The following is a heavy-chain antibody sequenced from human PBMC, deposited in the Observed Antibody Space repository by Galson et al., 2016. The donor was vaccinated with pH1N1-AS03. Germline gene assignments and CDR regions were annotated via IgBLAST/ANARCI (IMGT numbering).Heavy chain of an antibody. J-gene: IGHJ4*02. CDR1: GYSFINYA. CDR2: LNSTSGNT. CDR3: AKVGIVISSGWYGRFDY. Sequence: SVKVSCKASGYSFINYAIHWARQAPGQRLEWMGWLNSTSGNTEYSQTFQGRVTITRDTSASTASMELSSLRSEDTAVYYCAKVGIVISSGWYGRFDYWGQGTLVTVSS. V-gene: IGHV1-3*01. D-gene: IGHD6-19*01.